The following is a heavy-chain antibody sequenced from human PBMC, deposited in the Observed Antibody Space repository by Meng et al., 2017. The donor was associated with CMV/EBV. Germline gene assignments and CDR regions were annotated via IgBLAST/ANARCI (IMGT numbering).Heavy chain of an antibody. CDR3: ARVGRWSIKADYYLYFDL. J-gene: IGHJ2*01. V-gene: IGHV1-8*01. CDR1: GYTFTRYE. Sequence: AAVKVSCKASGYTFTRYEINWVRQATGHGLEWMGLMNPNRGNTGYAQKFQGRVTMTRSTSISTAYMELGSLRSEDTAVYYCARVGRWSIKADYYLYFDLWGRGTLVTVSS. D-gene: IGHD2-8*02. CDR2: MNPNRGNT.